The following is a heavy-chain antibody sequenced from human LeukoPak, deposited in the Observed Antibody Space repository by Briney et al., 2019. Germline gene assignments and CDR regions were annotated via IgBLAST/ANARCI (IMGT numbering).Heavy chain of an antibody. J-gene: IGHJ4*02. D-gene: IGHD3-10*01. Sequence: TGESLEISCKGSGYSFANYWIGWVRQMPGKGLEWMGIIYPGDSDTRYSPSFQGQVTISADKSISTAYLQWSSLKASDTAMYYCARHAFFGSGSYGDFRGQGTLVTVSS. CDR2: IYPGDSDT. V-gene: IGHV5-51*01. CDR1: GYSFANYW. CDR3: ARHAFFGSGSYGDF.